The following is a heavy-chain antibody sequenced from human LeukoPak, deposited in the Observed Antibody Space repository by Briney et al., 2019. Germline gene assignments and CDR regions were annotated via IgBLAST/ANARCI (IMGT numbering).Heavy chain of an antibody. CDR2: ISGSGGST. Sequence: PGGSLRLACAASGFRFSSYAMSWVRQAPGKGLEWVSAISGSGGSTYYADSVKGRFTISRDNSKNTLYLQMNSLRAEDTAVYYCAKGPSTGLVVVPYFDYWGQGTLVTVSS. J-gene: IGHJ4*02. V-gene: IGHV3-23*01. CDR3: AKGPSTGLVVVPYFDY. D-gene: IGHD3-22*01. CDR1: GFRFSSYA.